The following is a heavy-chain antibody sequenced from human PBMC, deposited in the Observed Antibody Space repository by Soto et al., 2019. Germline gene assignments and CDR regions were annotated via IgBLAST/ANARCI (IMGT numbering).Heavy chain of an antibody. Sequence: SGKCSWKASGFTFTSSAMQWVRQARGQRLEWIGWIVVGSGNTNYAQKFQQRVTITRDMSTSTAYMELSSLRSEDTAVSYCAALDSSGYYYEAFDLWAQGTMVTVS. D-gene: IGHD3-22*01. CDR2: IVVGSGNT. V-gene: IGHV1-58*02. CDR1: GFTFTSSA. J-gene: IGHJ3*01. CDR3: AALDSSGYYYEAFDL.